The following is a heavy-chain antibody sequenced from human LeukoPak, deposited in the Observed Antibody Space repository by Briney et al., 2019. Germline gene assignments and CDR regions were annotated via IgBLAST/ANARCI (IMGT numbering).Heavy chain of an antibody. CDR1: GFTFSSYS. D-gene: IGHD5-18*01. Sequence: GGSLRLSCAASGFTFSSYSMNWVRQAPGKGLEWVSSISSSSSYIYYADSVKGRFTISRDNAKNSLYLQMNSLRAEDTAVYYCAREVVGDTAMVNYWGQGTLVTVSS. J-gene: IGHJ4*02. CDR3: AREVVGDTAMVNY. V-gene: IGHV3-21*01. CDR2: ISSSSSYI.